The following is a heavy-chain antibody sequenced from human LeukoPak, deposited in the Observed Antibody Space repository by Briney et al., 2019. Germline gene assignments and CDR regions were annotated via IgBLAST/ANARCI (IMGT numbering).Heavy chain of an antibody. V-gene: IGHV3-7*01. J-gene: IGHJ4*02. CDR3: ARDIFDY. CDR1: GFTISNYW. CDR2: INQDGSGK. Sequence: GGSLRLSCAASGFTISNYWMSWVRQAPGKGLEWVATINQDGSGKYYVDSVKGRFTISRDSAKNSLYLQMNSLTAEDTAVYYCARDIFDYWGQGTLVTVSS.